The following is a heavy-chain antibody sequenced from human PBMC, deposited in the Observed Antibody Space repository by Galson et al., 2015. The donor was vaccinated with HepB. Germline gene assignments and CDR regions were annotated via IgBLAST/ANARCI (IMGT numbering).Heavy chain of an antibody. CDR3: ARILPTVSD. D-gene: IGHD4-17*01. V-gene: IGHV2-70*11. CDR2: IDWDGDT. Sequence: PALVKPTQTLTLTCTFSGFSLNTHGMCVTWLRQPPGKALQWLARIDWDGDTYYTTSLRTRLAISKGASKNQVALTMTHMDSMDTATYYCARILPTVSDWGQGTLVTVSS. CDR1: GFSLNTHGMC. J-gene: IGHJ4*02.